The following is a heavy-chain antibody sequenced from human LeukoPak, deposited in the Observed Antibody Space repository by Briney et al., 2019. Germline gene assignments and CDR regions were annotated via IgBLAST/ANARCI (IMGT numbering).Heavy chain of an antibody. CDR2: IESTAVGGTA. Sequence: SGGSRRLSCSASGFTFTNAWMSWVRQAPGEGLEWVGRIESTAVGGTADYAAPVRGRFTISRDDSKNTLYLQMNSLKIEDTGVYYCTTDFDMWGQGTMVTVSS. V-gene: IGHV3-15*04. CDR1: GFTFTNAW. CDR3: TTDFDM. J-gene: IGHJ3*02.